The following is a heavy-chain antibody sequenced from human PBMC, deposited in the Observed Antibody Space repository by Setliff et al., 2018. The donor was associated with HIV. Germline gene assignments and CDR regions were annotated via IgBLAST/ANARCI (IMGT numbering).Heavy chain of an antibody. V-gene: IGHV1-69*06. Sequence: SVKVSCKASGDTFSNYAISWVRQAPGQGLEWMGGIIPIFGTANYAQKFEGRVTITADKSTSTAYMEVNSLRFGDTAVYYCARVFYYSAGSYSLDYWGQETLVTVSS. CDR2: IIPIFGTA. J-gene: IGHJ4*01. CDR3: ARVFYYSAGSYSLDY. CDR1: GDTFSNYA. D-gene: IGHD3-10*01.